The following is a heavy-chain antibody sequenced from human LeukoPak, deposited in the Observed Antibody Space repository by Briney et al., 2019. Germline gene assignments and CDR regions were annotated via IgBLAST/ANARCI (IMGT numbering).Heavy chain of an antibody. V-gene: IGHV1-69*01. Sequence: ASVKVSCKASGGTFSSYAISWVRQAPGQGLEWMGGIIPIFGTANYAQKFQGRVTITADESTSTAYMELSSLRSEGTAVYYCASGMMSLLGYWGQGTLVAVSS. CDR1: GGTFSSYA. J-gene: IGHJ4*02. D-gene: IGHD1-14*01. CDR3: ASGMMSLLGY. CDR2: IIPIFGTA.